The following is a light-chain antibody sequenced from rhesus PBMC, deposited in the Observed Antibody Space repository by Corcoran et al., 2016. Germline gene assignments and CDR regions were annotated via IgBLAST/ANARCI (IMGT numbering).Light chain of an antibody. CDR3: SSYAGSNTYV. V-gene: IGLV2-32*02. J-gene: IGLJ6*01. Sequence: QAALTQPRSVSGSPGQSVTISCPGTSSDIGGYNYVSWYQHHPGTAPKLMIYEVSKRPSGVSDRFSGSKSGNTASLTISVLQAEDEADYYCSSYAGSNTYVFGSGTKLTVL. CDR2: EVS. CDR1: SSDIGGYNY.